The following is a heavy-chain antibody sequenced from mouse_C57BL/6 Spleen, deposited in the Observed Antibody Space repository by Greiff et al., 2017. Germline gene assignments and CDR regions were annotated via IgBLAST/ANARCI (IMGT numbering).Heavy chain of an antibody. CDR1: GYTFTDYN. CDR3: AGSSYGYFDV. D-gene: IGHD1-1*01. V-gene: IGHV1-18*01. CDR2: INPNNGGT. J-gene: IGHJ1*03. Sequence: EVQLQQSGPELVKPVASVKIPCKASGYTFTDYNMDWVKQSHGKSLEWIGDINPNNGGTIYNQKFKGKATLTVDKSSSTAYMELRSLTSEDTAVYYCAGSSYGYFDVWGTGTTVTVSS.